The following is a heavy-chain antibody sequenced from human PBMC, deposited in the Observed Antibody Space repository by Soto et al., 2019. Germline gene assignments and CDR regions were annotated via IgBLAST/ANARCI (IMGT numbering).Heavy chain of an antibody. Sequence: SLRLSCAASGFTFDDYAMHWVRQAPGKGLEWVSGISWNSGSISYADSVKGRFTISRDNAKNSLYLQMNSLRAEDTALYYCAKAYCSSISCKVDYWGQGTLVTVSS. V-gene: IGHV3-9*01. CDR1: GFTFDDYA. CDR2: ISWNSGSI. CDR3: AKAYCSSISCKVDY. D-gene: IGHD2-2*01. J-gene: IGHJ4*02.